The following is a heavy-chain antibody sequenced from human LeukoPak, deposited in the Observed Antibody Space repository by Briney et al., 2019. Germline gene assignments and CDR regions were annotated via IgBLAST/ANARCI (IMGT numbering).Heavy chain of an antibody. D-gene: IGHD1-14*01. CDR3: ASNRDAFDI. V-gene: IGHV3-30-3*01. J-gene: IGHJ3*02. CDR1: GFTFSSYS. Sequence: GGSLRLSCAASGFTFSSYSMHWVRQAPGKGLEWVAVISYDGSNKYYADSVKGRFTISRDNSKNTLYLQMNSLRAEDKAVYYCASNRDAFDIWGQGTMVTVSS. CDR2: ISYDGSNK.